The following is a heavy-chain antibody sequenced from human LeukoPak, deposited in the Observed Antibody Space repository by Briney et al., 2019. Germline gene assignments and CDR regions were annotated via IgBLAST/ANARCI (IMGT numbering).Heavy chain of an antibody. J-gene: IGHJ6*03. CDR1: GGSFSGYY. V-gene: IGHV4-34*01. CDR3: ARLLNGDTKYYYYYYMDV. Sequence: MPSETLSLTCAVYGGSFSGYYWSWIRQPPGKGLEWIGEINHSGSTNYNPSLKSRVTISVDTSKNQFSLKLSSVTAADTAVYYCARLLNGDTKYYYYYYMDVWGKGTTVTISS. CDR2: INHSGST. D-gene: IGHD4-17*01.